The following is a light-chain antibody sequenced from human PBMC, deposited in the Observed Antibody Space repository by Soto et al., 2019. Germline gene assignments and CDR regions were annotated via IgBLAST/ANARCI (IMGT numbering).Light chain of an antibody. CDR2: DVS. CDR1: SSDVGGYNY. CDR3: SSYTSSSTLSTYV. Sequence: QSALTQPASVSGSPGQSITISCTGTSSDVGGYNYVSWYQHHPGKAPKLMNYDVSNRPSGVSNRFSGSKSGNTASLIISGLQAEDEADYYCSSYTSSSTLSTYVFGTGTKLTVL. J-gene: IGLJ1*01. V-gene: IGLV2-14*03.